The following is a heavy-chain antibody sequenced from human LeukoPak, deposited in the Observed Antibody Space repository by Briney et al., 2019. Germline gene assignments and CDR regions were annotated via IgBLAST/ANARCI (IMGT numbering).Heavy chain of an antibody. Sequence: SETLSLTCAVYGGSFSGYYWSWIRQPPGNGLEWVGEINHSGSTNYNPSLKSRVTISVDTSKNQFSLKLSSVTAADTAVYYCAREDQLLTGWFDPWGQGTLVTVSS. D-gene: IGHD2-2*01. CDR1: GGSFSGYY. V-gene: IGHV4-34*01. J-gene: IGHJ5*02. CDR2: INHSGST. CDR3: AREDQLLTGWFDP.